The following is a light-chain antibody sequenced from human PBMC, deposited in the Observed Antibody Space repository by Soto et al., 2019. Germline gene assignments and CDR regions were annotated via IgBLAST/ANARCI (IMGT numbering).Light chain of an antibody. CDR1: QDITKY. V-gene: IGKV1-33*01. J-gene: IGKJ4*01. CDR3: QQYDDLPLT. CDR2: DAS. Sequence: DIQMTQSPSSLSASVGDRVTITCQASQDITKYLSWYQQKPGKAPKLLIYDASNLESVVPLRFSGSGSGTDSSFTISSLQPEDIATYFCQQYDDLPLTFGGGTKVEIK.